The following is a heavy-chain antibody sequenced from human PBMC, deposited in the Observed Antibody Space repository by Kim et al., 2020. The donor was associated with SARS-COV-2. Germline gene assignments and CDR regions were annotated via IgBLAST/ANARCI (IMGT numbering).Heavy chain of an antibody. CDR3: AREAALIAAPQKNFDY. V-gene: IGHV1-46*01. J-gene: IGHJ4*02. CDR2: INPSGAFT. Sequence: ASVKVSCKASGFTFTNYFMHWVRQAPGQGLEWMGTINPSGAFTLFTQKYQGRVIITKDTSTSTVYMEVSSLRSEDTAVYFCAREAALIAAPQKNFDYWGKSTLVTASS. CDR1: GFTFTNYF. D-gene: IGHD6-25*01.